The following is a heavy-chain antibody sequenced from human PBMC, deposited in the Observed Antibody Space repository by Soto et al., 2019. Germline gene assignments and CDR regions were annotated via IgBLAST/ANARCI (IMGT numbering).Heavy chain of an antibody. CDR2: INPSGGST. CDR3: AREAAATNGLDV. CDR1: GYTFTSYY. J-gene: IGHJ6*02. V-gene: IGHV1-46*03. Sequence: ASVKVSCKASGYTFTSYYMHWVRQAPGQGLEWMGIINPSGGSTSYAQKFQGRVTMTRDTSTSTVYMELSSLRSEDTALYYCAREAAATNGLDVWGQGTTVTVSS. D-gene: IGHD6-13*01.